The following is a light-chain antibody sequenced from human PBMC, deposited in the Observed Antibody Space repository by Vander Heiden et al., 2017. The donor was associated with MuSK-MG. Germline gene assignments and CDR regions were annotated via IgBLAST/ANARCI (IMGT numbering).Light chain of an antibody. CDR3: QKWDSSTWV. V-gene: IGLV3-1*01. J-gene: IGLJ3*02. CDR1: NLGDKY. Sequence: SYEMTQPPSMSVSPGQTARIDCSGDNLGDKYVCWYQQKTGQSPVLLIYQNTKRASGIPDRVHGSNSLDTADLTITGTQAMDEAYYYCQKWDSSTWVFGGGTKMTVL. CDR2: QNT.